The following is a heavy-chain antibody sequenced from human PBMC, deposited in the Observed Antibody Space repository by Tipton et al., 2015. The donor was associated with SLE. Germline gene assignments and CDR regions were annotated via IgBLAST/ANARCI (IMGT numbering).Heavy chain of an antibody. V-gene: IGHV3-30*04. Sequence: SLRLSCAASGFTFSSYAMHWVRQAPGKGLEWVAVISCDGSNKYYADSVKGRFTISRDNAKNSLYLQMNSLRAEDTALYYCARSFDYWGQGTLVTVSS. CDR3: ARSFDY. J-gene: IGHJ4*02. CDR1: GFTFSSYA. CDR2: ISCDGSNK.